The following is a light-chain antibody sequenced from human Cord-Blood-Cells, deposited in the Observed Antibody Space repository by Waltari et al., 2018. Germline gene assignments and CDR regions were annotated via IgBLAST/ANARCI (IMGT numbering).Light chain of an antibody. CDR1: QSISSL. J-gene: IGKJ1*01. CDR3: QQYNSYSPWT. CDR2: KAS. V-gene: IGKV1-5*03. Sequence: DIQMTQSPSTPSASVGDRVHITCRASQSISSLLAWYQQKPGKAPKLLIYKASSLESGVPSRFSGSGSGTEFTLTISSLQPDDFATYYCQQYNSYSPWTFGQGTKVEIK.